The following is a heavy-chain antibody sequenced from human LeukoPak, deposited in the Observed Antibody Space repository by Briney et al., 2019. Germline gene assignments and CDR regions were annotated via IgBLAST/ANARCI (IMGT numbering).Heavy chain of an antibody. CDR3: ARAPGIFGVVIPQPDY. CDR2: INPNSGGT. D-gene: IGHD3-3*01. CDR1: GYTFTGYY. J-gene: IGHJ4*02. V-gene: IGHV1-2*02. Sequence: ASVKVSCKASGYTFTGYYMHWVRQAPGQGLEWMGWINPNSGGTNYAQKFQGRVTMTRDTSISAAYMELSRLRSDDTAVYYCARAPGIFGVVIPQPDYWGQGTLVTVSS.